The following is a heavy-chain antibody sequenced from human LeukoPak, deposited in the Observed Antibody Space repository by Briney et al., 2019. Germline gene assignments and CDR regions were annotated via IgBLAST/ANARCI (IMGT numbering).Heavy chain of an antibody. CDR3: AKRRVVPGHFFDY. Sequence: GGSLRLSCAASGFTFSSYAMSWVRQAPGKGLEWVSAISGSGGSTYYADSVKGRFTISRDTSKNTLYLQMNSLTAEDTAVYYCAKRRVVPGHFFDYWGQGTLVTVSS. J-gene: IGHJ4*02. CDR2: ISGSGGST. CDR1: GFTFSSYA. V-gene: IGHV3-23*01. D-gene: IGHD3-10*02.